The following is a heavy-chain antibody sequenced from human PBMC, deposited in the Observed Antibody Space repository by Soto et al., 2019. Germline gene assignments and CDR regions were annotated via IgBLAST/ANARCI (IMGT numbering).Heavy chain of an antibody. CDR2: INHGGST. CDR3: ERGRSSGWYGARGGWFDP. D-gene: IGHD6-19*01. CDR1: GVTFSVYY. J-gene: IGHJ5*02. V-gene: IGHV4-34*01. Sequence: PSGTLSLTCAVYGVTFSVYYLSWIRQPPGKGLEWVGEINHGGSTNYNESLKGRFTISVDMSKNQFSLKLSSVTAADTAVYYCERGRSSGWYGARGGWFDPWGQGTLVTVSS.